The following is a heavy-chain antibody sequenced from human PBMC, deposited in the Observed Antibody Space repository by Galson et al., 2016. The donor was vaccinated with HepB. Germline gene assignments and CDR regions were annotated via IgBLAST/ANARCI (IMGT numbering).Heavy chain of an antibody. J-gene: IGHJ6*04. CDR2: IGTAPGDT. CDR1: GFTFSFYD. CDR3: ARGKSLWTTPWNYGLDA. Sequence: SLRLSCAASGFTFSFYDMHWVRQATGKGLEWIPAIGTAPGDTYYSPSVKGRVTISRENAKNSLFLHMSSLRAEDTAVYYCARGKSLWTTPWNYGLDAWGKGTTVTVSS. D-gene: IGHD3-10*01. V-gene: IGHV3-13*01.